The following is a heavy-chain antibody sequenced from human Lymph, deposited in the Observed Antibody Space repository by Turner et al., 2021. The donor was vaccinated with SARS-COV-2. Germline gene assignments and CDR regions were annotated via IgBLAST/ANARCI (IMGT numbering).Heavy chain of an antibody. J-gene: IGHJ6*02. CDR3: ARQRLTRYGMDV. Sequence: QMQLQESGPGLVKRSETLSHTCTVSGGSISSSSYYWGWIRQPPGKGLEWIGSIYYSGITYYNPSLKSRITISVDTSKNQFSLKLSSVTAADTAVYYCARQRLTRYGMDVWGQGNTVTVSS. V-gene: IGHV4-39*01. D-gene: IGHD2-21*02. CDR2: IYYSGIT. CDR1: GGSISSSSYY.